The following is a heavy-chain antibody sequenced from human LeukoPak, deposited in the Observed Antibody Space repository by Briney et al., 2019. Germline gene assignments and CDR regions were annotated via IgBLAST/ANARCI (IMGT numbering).Heavy chain of an antibody. V-gene: IGHV4-34*01. CDR3: ARSGRVLRFLEWLFDDY. D-gene: IGHD3-3*01. J-gene: IGHJ4*02. CDR1: GGSFSGYY. CDR2: INHSGST. Sequence: SETLSLTCAVYGGSFSGYYWSWIRQPPGKGLEWIGEINHSGSTNYNPSLKSRVTISVDTSKNQFSLKLSSVTAADTAVYYCARSGRVLRFLEWLFDDYWGQGTLVTVSS.